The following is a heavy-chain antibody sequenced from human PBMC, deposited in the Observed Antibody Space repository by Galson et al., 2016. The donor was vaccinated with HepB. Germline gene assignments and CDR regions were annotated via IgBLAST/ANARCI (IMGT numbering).Heavy chain of an antibody. Sequence: CAISGDSVSGDNIAWNWIRQSPSRGLEWLGRTYYKSKWYNDYALAVKSRITINADTSRNQFSLQMSSLTPEDTAMYYCVSGAYSTFDYWGQGTLVTVSS. CDR1: GDSVSGDNIA. J-gene: IGHJ4*02. CDR3: VSGAYSTFDY. V-gene: IGHV6-1*01. CDR2: TYYKSKWYN. D-gene: IGHD6-13*01.